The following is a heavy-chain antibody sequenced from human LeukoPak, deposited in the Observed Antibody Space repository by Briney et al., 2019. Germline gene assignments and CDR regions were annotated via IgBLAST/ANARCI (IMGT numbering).Heavy chain of an antibody. CDR1: GYTFTSYG. J-gene: IGHJ5*02. V-gene: IGHV1-18*01. Sequence: ASVKVSCKASGYTFTSYGISWVRQAPGQGLEWMGWISAYNGNTNYAQKLQGRVTMTTDTSTSTAYMELRSLRSDDTAVYYCARFRSGYCSGGGCSGWFDPWGQGTLVTVSS. CDR3: ARFRSGYCSGGGCSGWFDP. D-gene: IGHD2-15*01. CDR2: ISAYNGNT.